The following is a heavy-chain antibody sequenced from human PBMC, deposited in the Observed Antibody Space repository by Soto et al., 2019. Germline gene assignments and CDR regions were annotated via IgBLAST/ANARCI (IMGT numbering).Heavy chain of an antibody. J-gene: IGHJ4*02. CDR1: GFTFSSYA. Sequence: HPGGSLRLSCAASGFTFSSYAMHWVRQAPGKGLEWVAVISYVGSNEYYADSVKGRFTVSRDNSKNTLYLQMNSLRAEDTAVYYCARDWGFDYWGQGTLVTVSS. D-gene: IGHD7-27*01. CDR3: ARDWGFDY. V-gene: IGHV3-30-3*01. CDR2: ISYVGSNE.